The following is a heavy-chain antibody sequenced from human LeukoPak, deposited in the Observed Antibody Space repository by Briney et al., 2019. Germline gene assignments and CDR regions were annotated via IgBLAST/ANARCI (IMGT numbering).Heavy chain of an antibody. Sequence: SETLSLTCTVSGGSISNDYWSWIRQSAGKGLEWIGRIYSSGTTTYNPSLKGRVTMSVDTSKNQFSLKLNSVTAADTAVYFCARGLTGSTGFDPWGQGTLVTVSS. CDR3: ARGLTGSTGFDP. CDR2: IYSSGTT. V-gene: IGHV4-4*07. D-gene: IGHD1-7*01. J-gene: IGHJ5*02. CDR1: GGSISNDY.